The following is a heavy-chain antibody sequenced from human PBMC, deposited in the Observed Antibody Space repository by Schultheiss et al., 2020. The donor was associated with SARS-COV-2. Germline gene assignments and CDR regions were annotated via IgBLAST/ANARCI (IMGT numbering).Heavy chain of an antibody. V-gene: IGHV3-11*06. CDR3: ARDRGSFTYHFED. Sequence: GGSLRLSCAASGFTFGDYYMTWIRQVPGKGLEWVAYISPTTSHTDYADSVRGRFTISRDNAKNSLYLHMNSLRAEDAALYYCARDRGSFTYHFEDWGQGTLVTSPQ. J-gene: IGHJ4*02. CDR2: ISPTTSHT. D-gene: IGHD3-16*01. CDR1: GFTFGDYY.